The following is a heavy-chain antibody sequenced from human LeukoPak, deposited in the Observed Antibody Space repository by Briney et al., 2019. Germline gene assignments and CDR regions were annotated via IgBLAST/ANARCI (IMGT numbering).Heavy chain of an antibody. CDR1: GFTFITYW. Sequence: GGSLRLSCAASGFTFITYWMSWVRQAPGKGLEWVANIKKEGGEKYYVDSVKGRFTISRDNAKNSLYLQMNSLRAEDTAVYFCARDLSISALDFDPWGQGTLVTVSS. J-gene: IGHJ5*02. CDR2: IKKEGGEK. V-gene: IGHV3-7*01. CDR3: ARDLSISALDFDP. D-gene: IGHD6-13*01.